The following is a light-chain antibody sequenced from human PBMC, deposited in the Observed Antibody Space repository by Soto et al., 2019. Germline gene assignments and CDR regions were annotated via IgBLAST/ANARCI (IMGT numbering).Light chain of an antibody. Sequence: EIVLAQSPATLSLSPGERATLSCRASQSVSSYLAWYQQKPGQAPRLLIYATSDRATGIPARFSGSGSGTDFTLTISSLEPEDSAVYYCQQRSNWPLSFGGGTKVDIK. J-gene: IGKJ4*01. CDR3: QQRSNWPLS. V-gene: IGKV3-11*01. CDR1: QSVSSY. CDR2: ATS.